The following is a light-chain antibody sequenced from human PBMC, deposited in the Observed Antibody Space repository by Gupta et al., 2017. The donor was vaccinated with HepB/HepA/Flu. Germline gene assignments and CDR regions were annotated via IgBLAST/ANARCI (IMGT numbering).Light chain of an antibody. CDR1: QSLSGSL. Sequence: EIVLTQSPGTLSLSPGERATLSCRASQSLSGSLLAWYQQKPGQAPRLLIYGASSRASGIPDRFNGSGSGTEFTLTINSLEPEDFAVYFCHQDCDSPRTFGQGTXVEIK. CDR2: GAS. J-gene: IGKJ1*01. CDR3: HQDCDSPRT. V-gene: IGKV3-20*01.